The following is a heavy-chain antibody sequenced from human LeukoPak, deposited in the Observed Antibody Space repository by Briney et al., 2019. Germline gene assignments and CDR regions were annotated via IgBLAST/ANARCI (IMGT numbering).Heavy chain of an antibody. CDR1: GYTFTSYG. V-gene: IGHV1-8*03. D-gene: IGHD7-27*01. Sequence: AASVKVSCKASGYTFTSYGISWVRQAPGQGLEWMGWMNPNSGNTGYAQKFQGRVTITRNTSISTAYMELSSLRSEDTAVYYCARGRTGDSDYWGQGTLVTVSS. J-gene: IGHJ4*02. CDR3: ARGRTGDSDY. CDR2: MNPNSGNT.